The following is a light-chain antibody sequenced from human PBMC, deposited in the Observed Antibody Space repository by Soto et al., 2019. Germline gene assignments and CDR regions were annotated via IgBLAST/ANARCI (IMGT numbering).Light chain of an antibody. CDR3: AAWDDSLNGWV. V-gene: IGLV1-44*01. Sequence: QSVLTQPPSASGTPGQRVTISCSGSSSNIGSNTVNWYQQLPGTAPKLLIYSNNQRPSWVPDRFSGAKSGTSASLAISGLQYEDEAAYYCAAWDDSLNGWVFGGGTKLTVL. J-gene: IGLJ3*02. CDR2: SNN. CDR1: SSNIGSNT.